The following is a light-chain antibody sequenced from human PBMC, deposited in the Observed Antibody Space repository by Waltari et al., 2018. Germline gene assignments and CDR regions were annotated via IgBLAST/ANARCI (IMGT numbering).Light chain of an antibody. CDR1: QSLVSSDGNTY. Sequence: DVVMTQSPLSLSVTLGQLASIPCRFGQSLVSSDGNTYFNWFQQRPGECQRRLLYKVSNRDSGVPDRFSGSGSGTDFTLRISRVEAEDVGVYYCMQGTHWPWTFGQGTKVEIK. J-gene: IGKJ1*01. V-gene: IGKV2-30*01. CDR2: KVS. CDR3: MQGTHWPWT.